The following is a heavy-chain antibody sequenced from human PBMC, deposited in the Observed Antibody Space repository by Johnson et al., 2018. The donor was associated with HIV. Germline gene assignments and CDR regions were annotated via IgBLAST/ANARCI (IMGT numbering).Heavy chain of an antibody. CDR1: GFTFSNAW. Sequence: VQLVESGGGLVKPGGSLRLSCAASGFTFSNAWMSWVRQAPGKGPEWVGRINSKPDGGTTDYAAPVKGRFTTSRDDSKNTLYLQMNSLKTEDTALYACTTRPGRNYYDSSGYSQAFDIWGQGTMVTVSS. CDR3: TTRPGRNYYDSSGYSQAFDI. CDR2: INSKPDGGTT. D-gene: IGHD3-22*01. J-gene: IGHJ3*02. V-gene: IGHV3-15*01.